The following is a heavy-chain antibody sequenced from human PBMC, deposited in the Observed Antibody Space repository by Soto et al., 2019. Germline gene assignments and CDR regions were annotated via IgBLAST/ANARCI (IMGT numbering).Heavy chain of an antibody. J-gene: IGHJ5*02. Sequence: QVQLVQSGAAVKKPGSSVKVSCKASGGTFSSYAISWVRQAPGQGLEWMGGIIPIFGTANYAQKFQGRVTITADESTSTAYMELSSLRSEDTAVYYCARDEYCISTSCSWFDPWGQGTLVTVSS. CDR3: ARDEYCISTSCSWFDP. CDR1: GGTFSSYA. D-gene: IGHD2-2*01. V-gene: IGHV1-69*12. CDR2: IIPIFGTA.